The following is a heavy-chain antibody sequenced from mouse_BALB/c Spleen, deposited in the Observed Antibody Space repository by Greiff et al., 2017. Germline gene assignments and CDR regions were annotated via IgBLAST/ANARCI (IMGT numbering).Heavy chain of an antibody. Sequence: QVQLQQPGAELVKPGASVKLSCKASGYTFTSYWMHWVKQRPGQGLEWIGEINPSNGRTNYNEKFKSKATLTVDKSSSTAYMQLSSLTSEDSAVYYCATIYYDYDAFDYWGQGTTLTVSS. CDR3: ATIYYDYDAFDY. V-gene: IGHV1S81*02. CDR2: INPSNGRT. D-gene: IGHD2-4*01. J-gene: IGHJ2*01. CDR1: GYTFTSYW.